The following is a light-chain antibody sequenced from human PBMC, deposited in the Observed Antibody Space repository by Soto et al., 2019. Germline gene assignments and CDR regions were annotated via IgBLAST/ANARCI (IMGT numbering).Light chain of an antibody. CDR1: QGINDN. CDR3: LQHNAFPWT. J-gene: IGKJ1*01. Sequence: DIQMTQSPSAMSASVGDRVTITCRASQGINDNLAWFQQKAWQVPKRLIYGAFSLQRGVPSRFSGSGSGTEFTLTISSLQPEDFATYYCLQHNAFPWTFGQGTKVEIQ. V-gene: IGKV1-17*03. CDR2: GAF.